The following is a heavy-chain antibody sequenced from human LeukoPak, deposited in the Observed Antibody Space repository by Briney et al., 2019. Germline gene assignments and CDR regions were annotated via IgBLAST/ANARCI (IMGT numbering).Heavy chain of an antibody. CDR2: ISSSSSYI. J-gene: IGHJ4*02. CDR1: GITFSSYS. Sequence: PGGSLRLSCAASGITFSSYSMNWVRQAPGKGLEWVSSISSSSSYIYYADSVKGRFTISRDNAKNSLYLQMNSLRAEDTAVYYCARFDYYYDSSGYPDYWGQGTLVTVSS. D-gene: IGHD3-22*01. CDR3: ARFDYYYDSSGYPDY. V-gene: IGHV3-21*01.